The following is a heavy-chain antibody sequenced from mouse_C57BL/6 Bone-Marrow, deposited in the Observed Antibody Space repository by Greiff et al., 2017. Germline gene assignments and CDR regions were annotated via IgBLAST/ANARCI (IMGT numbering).Heavy chain of an antibody. CDR2: IDPNGGGT. V-gene: IGHV1-72*01. CDR3: AGEGFYYDYDEPPYWYYDV. D-gene: IGHD2-4*01. Sequence: VQLQQPGAELVKPGASVTLSCKASGYTFTSYWMHWVKQRPGRGLEWIGRIDPNGGGTKYHEKFKSKATMTVDKPSRTDYLQLRSLTSEDSAVYYCAGEGFYYDYDEPPYWYYDVWGTGTTVTVSS. J-gene: IGHJ1*03. CDR1: GYTFTSYW.